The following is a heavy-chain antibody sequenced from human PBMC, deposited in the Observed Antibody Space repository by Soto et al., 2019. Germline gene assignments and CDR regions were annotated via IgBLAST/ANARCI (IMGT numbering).Heavy chain of an antibody. CDR3: ATRAVGDITMIVVVAGAFDI. CDR1: GDSVSSNSAA. CDR2: TYYRSKWYN. V-gene: IGHV6-1*01. D-gene: IGHD3-22*01. J-gene: IGHJ3*02. Sequence: PSQTLSLTCAISGDSVSSNSAAWNWIRQSPSRGLEWLGRTYYRSKWYNDYAVSVKSRITINPDTSKNQFSLQLNSVTPEDTAVYYCATRAVGDITMIVVVAGAFDIWGQGTMVTVSS.